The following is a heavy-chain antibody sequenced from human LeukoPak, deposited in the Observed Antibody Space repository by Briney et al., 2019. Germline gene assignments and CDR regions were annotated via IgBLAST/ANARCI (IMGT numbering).Heavy chain of an antibody. D-gene: IGHD3-22*01. CDR1: GFAFSASY. V-gene: IGHV3-33*01. CDR3: ARSYYDSSGYPHSDLDY. Sequence: GGSLRLSCVASGFAFSASYMHWVRQAPGKGLEWVSVIWYDGSNKYYADSVKGRFTISRDNSKNTLYLQMSSLRAEDTAVYYCARSYYDSSGYPHSDLDYWGQGTLVTVSS. J-gene: IGHJ4*02. CDR2: IWYDGSNK.